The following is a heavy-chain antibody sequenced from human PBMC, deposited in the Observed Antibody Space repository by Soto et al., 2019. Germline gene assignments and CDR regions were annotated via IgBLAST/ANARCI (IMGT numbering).Heavy chain of an antibody. CDR2: IDVGGGSA. V-gene: IGHV3-23*01. D-gene: IGHD3-3*01. CDR3: AKEDDAWTNGHFNV. J-gene: IGHJ3*01. CDR1: GFPFTSYA. Sequence: EVQLLESGGGLVQPGGSLRLSCAPSGFPFTSYAMIGFRRAQGQGLEGVSGIDVGGGSAYYADSVKGRFTIYRDNSKNTLHLQLNSLRSEDTAIYYCAKEDDAWTNGHFNVWGQGTVVTVSS.